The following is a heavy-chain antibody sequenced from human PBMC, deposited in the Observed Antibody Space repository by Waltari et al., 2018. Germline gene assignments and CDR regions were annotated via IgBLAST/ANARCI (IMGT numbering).Heavy chain of an antibody. CDR1: GFTFRSYW. V-gene: IGHV3-7*01. CDR2: IKSDGSEK. Sequence: EVQLVESGGGLVQPGGSLRLSCAASGFTFRSYWMSWVRQAPGKGLEWVAKIKSDGSEKYYVDSVKGRLTISRDNAKNSLYLQMNSLRAEDTAVYYCARDMSDYGDYGSEAFDIWGQGTMVTVSS. D-gene: IGHD4-17*01. CDR3: ARDMSDYGDYGSEAFDI. J-gene: IGHJ3*02.